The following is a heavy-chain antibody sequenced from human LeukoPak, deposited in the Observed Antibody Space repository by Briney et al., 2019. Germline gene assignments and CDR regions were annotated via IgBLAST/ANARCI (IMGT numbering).Heavy chain of an antibody. V-gene: IGHV3-7*01. CDR3: SRDFQGY. CDR2: TKEDGSEK. Sequence: GGSLRLSCAASGFTFSSHWMSWVRQAPGKGLEWVARTKEDGSEKYYVDSVKGRFTISRDNAKNSLHLETNSLRAEDTAVYYCSRDFQGYWGQGTLVTVSS. J-gene: IGHJ4*02. CDR1: GFTFSSHW.